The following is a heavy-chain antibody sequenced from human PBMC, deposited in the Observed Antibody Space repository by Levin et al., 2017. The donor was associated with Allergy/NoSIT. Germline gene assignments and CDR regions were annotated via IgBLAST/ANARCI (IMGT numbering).Heavy chain of an antibody. V-gene: IGHV4-39*07. J-gene: IGHJ4*02. CDR3: ARDGGRYDSSGFWVGY. Sequence: SETLSLTCTVSGGSISSGSSYWGWIRQPPGTGLEWIGSIYYSGSTYYNPSLKSRVSISVDTSKNQFSLNLSSVTAADTAVYYCARDGGRYDSSGFWVGYWGQGTLVTVSS. D-gene: IGHD3-22*01. CDR1: GGSISSGSSY. CDR2: IYYSGST.